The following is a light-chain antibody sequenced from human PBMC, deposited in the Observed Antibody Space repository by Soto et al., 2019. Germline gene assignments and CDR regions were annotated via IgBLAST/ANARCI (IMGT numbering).Light chain of an antibody. V-gene: IGKV3-15*01. J-gene: IGKJ4*01. CDR1: QSLKTAGQSFTDY. CDR3: QQYGLWPIT. CDR2: GAS. Sequence: EIVMTQSPATLSVSPGERATLSCRASQSLKTAGQSFTDYLAWYQQNPGQAPRLLVHGASIRATGVPARFSGSGSGKEFTRPVSGLQSEDFAVYFCQQYGLWPITFGGVTNVEMK.